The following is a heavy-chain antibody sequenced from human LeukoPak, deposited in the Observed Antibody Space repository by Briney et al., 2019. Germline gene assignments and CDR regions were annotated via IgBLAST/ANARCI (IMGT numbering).Heavy chain of an antibody. D-gene: IGHD4-17*01. CDR1: GGTFSSYA. V-gene: IGHV1-69*01. CDR2: IIPIFGTA. Sequence: SVKVSCKASGGTFSSYAISWVRQAPGQGLEWMGGIIPIFGTANYAQKFQGRVTITADESTSTAYMELSSLRSEDTAVYYCARSLTTVKGDFDYWGQGALVTVSS. CDR3: ARSLTTVKGDFDY. J-gene: IGHJ4*02.